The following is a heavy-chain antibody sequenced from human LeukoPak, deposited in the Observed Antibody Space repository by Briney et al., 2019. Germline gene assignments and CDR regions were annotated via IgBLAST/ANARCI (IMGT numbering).Heavy chain of an antibody. D-gene: IGHD2-15*01. Sequence: GASVKVSCKASGYTFTSYDINWVRQATGQGLEWMGWMNPNSGNTGYAQKFQGRDTMTRNTSISTAYMELSSLRSEDTAVYYCARECARRGGGSCYSGQGTLVTVSS. CDR2: MNPNSGNT. CDR3: ARECARRGGGSCY. V-gene: IGHV1-8*01. J-gene: IGHJ4*02. CDR1: GYTFTSYD.